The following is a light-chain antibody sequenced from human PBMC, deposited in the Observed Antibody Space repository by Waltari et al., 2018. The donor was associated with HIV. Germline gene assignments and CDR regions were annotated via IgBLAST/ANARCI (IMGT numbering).Light chain of an antibody. CDR2: AAS. J-gene: IGKJ4*02. V-gene: IGKV1-9*01. Sequence: DIQLTQSPSFLSASVGDRVTITCRASQGISSSLACYQQKSGKAPKLLIYAASTLQSGVPSRFSGSGSGTEFPLTISSRQPEGFATYCCRHIDSYPLTFGRAAKVEI. CDR3: RHIDSYPLT. CDR1: QGISSS.